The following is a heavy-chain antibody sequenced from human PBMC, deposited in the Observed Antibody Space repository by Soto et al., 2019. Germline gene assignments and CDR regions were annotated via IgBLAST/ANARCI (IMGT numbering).Heavy chain of an antibody. J-gene: IGHJ5*02. CDR3: ARVGPWVPYYYDSSPYTFENWFDP. D-gene: IGHD3-22*01. CDR1: GGSVSSGSYY. Sequence: SETLSLTCTVSGGSVSSGSYYWSWIRQPPGKGLEWIGYIYYSGITDYNPSLKSRVTILVDTSKNQFSLKLSSVTAADTAVYYCARVGPWVPYYYDSSPYTFENWFDPWGQGTLVTVSS. CDR2: IYYSGIT. V-gene: IGHV4-61*01.